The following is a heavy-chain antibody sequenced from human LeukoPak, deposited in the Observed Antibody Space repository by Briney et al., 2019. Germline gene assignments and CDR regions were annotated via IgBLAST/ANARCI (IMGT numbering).Heavy chain of an antibody. D-gene: IGHD1-26*01. Sequence: GGSLRLSCAASGFTFSTYTLHWVRQAPGKGLEWVAVISYDGSNKYYADSVKGRFTISRDNSKNTMYLQMNSLRAEDTAVYYCARDRLVGATTYFDYWGQGTLVTVSS. CDR3: ARDRLVGATTYFDY. CDR2: ISYDGSNK. V-gene: IGHV3-30-3*01. J-gene: IGHJ4*02. CDR1: GFTFSTYT.